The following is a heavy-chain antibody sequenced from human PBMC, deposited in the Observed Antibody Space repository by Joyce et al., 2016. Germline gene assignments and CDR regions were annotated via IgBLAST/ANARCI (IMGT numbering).Heavy chain of an antibody. V-gene: IGHV3-7*01. D-gene: IGHD1-1*01. CDR2: IKRDGSEK. CDR1: GFPFIMYW. CDR3: ARKRQFDY. J-gene: IGHJ4*02. Sequence: EVQLVESGGGLVQPGGSLRLSCAASGFPFIMYWMSWVRQAPGKGLEWVANIKRDGSEKYYVDSLKGRFTIFRDAANNSLYLQMNSLRADDTAVYYCARKRQFDYWGQGTLVTVSS.